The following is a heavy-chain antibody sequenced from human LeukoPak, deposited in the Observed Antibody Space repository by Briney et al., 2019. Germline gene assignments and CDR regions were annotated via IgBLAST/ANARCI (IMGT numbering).Heavy chain of an antibody. J-gene: IGHJ4*02. V-gene: IGHV4-30-2*01. CDR1: GGSISSGGYS. D-gene: IGHD3-3*01. CDR3: ARVITIFGVVHFDY. Sequence: SQTLSLTCAVSGGSISSGGYSWSWIRQPPGKGLEWIGYIYHSGSTYYNPSLKSRVTISVDRSKNQFSLKLSSVTAADTAVYYCARVITIFGVVHFDYWGQGTLVTVSS. CDR2: IYHSGST.